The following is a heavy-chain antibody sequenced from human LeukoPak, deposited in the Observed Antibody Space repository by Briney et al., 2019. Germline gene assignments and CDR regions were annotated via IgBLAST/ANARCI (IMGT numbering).Heavy chain of an antibody. V-gene: IGHV3-23*01. CDR2: ISGIDGST. CDR1: GFTFSSYA. D-gene: IGHD1-26*01. CDR3: AKVDVAGATTSYYFDY. J-gene: IGHJ4*02. Sequence: PGGSLRLSCAASGFTFSSYAMSWVRQAPGKGLEWVSAISGIDGSTYYADSVKGRFTISRDNSKNTLYLQMNSLRAEDTAVYYCAKVDVAGATTSYYFDYWGQGTLVTVSS.